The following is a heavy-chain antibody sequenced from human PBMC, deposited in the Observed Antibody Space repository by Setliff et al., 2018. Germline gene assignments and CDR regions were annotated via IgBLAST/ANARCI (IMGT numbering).Heavy chain of an antibody. Sequence: PSETLSLTCTVTGGSFDSGTHYWSWIRQPAGKVPEWIGLIQGTGNTNYNPSLQSRATISIDTSKNQISLKITSMTAADTALYSCAGTPARGTTWLSPFDYWGQGIQVTVS. CDR1: GGSFDSGTHY. CDR3: AGTPARGTTWLSPFDY. J-gene: IGHJ4*02. D-gene: IGHD3-9*01. CDR2: IQGTGNT. V-gene: IGHV4-61*02.